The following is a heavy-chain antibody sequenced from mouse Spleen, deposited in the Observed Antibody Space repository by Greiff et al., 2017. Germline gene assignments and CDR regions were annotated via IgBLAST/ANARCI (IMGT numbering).Heavy chain of an antibody. CDR1: GFSLTSYA. J-gene: IGHJ2*01. CDR3: ARNYYGSSYYFDY. Sequence: VQLQESGPGLVAASQSLSITCTVSGFSLTSYAISWVRQPPGKGLEWLGVIWTGGGTNYNSALKSRLSISKDNSKSQVFLKMNSLQTDDTARYYCARNYYGSSYYFDYWGQGTTLTVSS. D-gene: IGHD1-1*01. CDR2: IWTGGGT. V-gene: IGHV2-9-1*01.